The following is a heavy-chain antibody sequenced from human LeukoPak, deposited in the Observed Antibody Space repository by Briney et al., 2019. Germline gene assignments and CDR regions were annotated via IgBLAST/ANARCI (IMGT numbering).Heavy chain of an antibody. Sequence: SETLSLTCTVSGGSISSYYWNWIRQPAGKGLEWIGRIYASGSTNYNPSLKSRVTMSVDTSKNQFSLKLSSVTAADTAGYYCAREYGSGSEFDPWGQGTLVTVSS. CDR1: GGSISSYY. CDR2: IYASGST. D-gene: IGHD3-10*01. J-gene: IGHJ5*02. CDR3: AREYGSGSEFDP. V-gene: IGHV4-4*07.